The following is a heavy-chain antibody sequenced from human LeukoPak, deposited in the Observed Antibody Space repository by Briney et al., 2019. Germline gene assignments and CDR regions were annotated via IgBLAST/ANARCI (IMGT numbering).Heavy chain of an antibody. CDR2: INQDGSKK. J-gene: IGHJ4*02. CDR1: GFSSSGYW. V-gene: IGHV3-7*01. D-gene: IGHD1-26*01. CDR3: ARDYYGSYAIDY. Sequence: GGSLRLSCTASGFSSSGYWMTWVRQTPGKGLEWVANINQDGSKKSYVDSVRGRFTISRDSAKNSLYLQMYSLRAEDTAVYYCARDYYGSYAIDYWGQGTLVTVSS.